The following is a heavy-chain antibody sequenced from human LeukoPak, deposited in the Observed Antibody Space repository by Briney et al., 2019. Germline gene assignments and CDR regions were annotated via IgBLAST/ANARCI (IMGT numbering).Heavy chain of an antibody. D-gene: IGHD6-19*01. V-gene: IGHV3-30-3*01. J-gene: IGHJ3*02. CDR2: ISYDGSNK. CDR3: AAGSGWYFGAFDI. Sequence: GRSLRLSCAASGFTFSSYAMHWVRQAPGKGLEWEAVISYDGSNKYYADSVKGRFTISRDNSKNTLYLQMNSLRAEDTAVYYCAAGSGWYFGAFDIWGQGTMVTVSS. CDR1: GFTFSSYA.